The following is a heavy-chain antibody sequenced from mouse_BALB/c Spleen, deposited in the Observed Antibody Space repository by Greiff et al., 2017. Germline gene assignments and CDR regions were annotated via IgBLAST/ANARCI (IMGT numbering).Heavy chain of an antibody. Sequence: VKLMESGSGLVAPSQSLSITCTVSGFSLTSYGVHWVRQPPGKGLEWLGVIWAGGSTNYNSALMSRLSISKDNSKSQVFLKMNSLQTDDTAMYYCAREGRDAMDYWGQGTSVTVSS. D-gene: IGHD1-1*01. CDR3: AREGRDAMDY. J-gene: IGHJ4*01. CDR1: GFSLTSYG. V-gene: IGHV2-9*02. CDR2: IWAGGST.